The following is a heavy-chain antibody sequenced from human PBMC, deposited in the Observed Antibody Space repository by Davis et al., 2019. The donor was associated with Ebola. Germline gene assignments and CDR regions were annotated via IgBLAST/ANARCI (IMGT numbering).Heavy chain of an antibody. CDR2: ISYDGSNK. CDR3: ARGGWQLVPYGMDV. Sequence: GESLKISCAASGFTFSSYAMHWVRQAPGKGLEWVAVISYDGSNKYYADSVTGRFTISRDNAKNSLYLQMNSLRAEDTALYHCARGGWQLVPYGMDVWGQGTTVTVSS. CDR1: GFTFSSYA. J-gene: IGHJ6*02. V-gene: IGHV3-30-3*01. D-gene: IGHD6-6*01.